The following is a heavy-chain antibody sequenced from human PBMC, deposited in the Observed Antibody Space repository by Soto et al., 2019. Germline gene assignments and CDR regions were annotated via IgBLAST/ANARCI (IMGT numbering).Heavy chain of an antibody. CDR1: GYTLTELS. V-gene: IGHV1-24*01. J-gene: IGHJ4*02. CDR2: FDPEDGET. D-gene: IGHD6-13*01. Sequence: ASVKVSCKVSGYTLTELSMHWVRQAPGKGLEWMGGFDPEDGETIYAQKLQGRVTMTEDTSTDTAYMELSSLRSEDTAVYYCATTLHPAAPRGFYFDYWGQGTLVTVSS. CDR3: ATTLHPAAPRGFYFDY.